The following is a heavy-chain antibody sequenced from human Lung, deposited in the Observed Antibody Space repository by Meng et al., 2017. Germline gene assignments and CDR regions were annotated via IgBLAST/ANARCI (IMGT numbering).Heavy chain of an antibody. Sequence: QWQLVRSGAEVKKPGSSGKVSCKASGGTFSSSAISWVRQAPGQGLEWMGGIIPLFDTTHYEQNFQGRASITADESTRTAYMELSSLRSEDTAVYYCARALGLTTMMTYWGQGTLVTVSS. CDR3: ARALGLTTMMTY. J-gene: IGHJ4*02. D-gene: IGHD3-22*01. CDR1: GGTFSSSA. CDR2: IIPLFDTT. V-gene: IGHV1-69*01.